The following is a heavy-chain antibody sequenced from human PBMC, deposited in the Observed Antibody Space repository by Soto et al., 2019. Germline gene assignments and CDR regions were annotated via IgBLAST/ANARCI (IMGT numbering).Heavy chain of an antibody. CDR3: ARGPRTGVGGGDH. D-gene: IGHD3-16*01. CDR2: VHYSGST. Sequence: QVQLQESGPGLVKPSETLSLTCTVSGGSVSSGSYYWSWIRQPPGKGLEWIAWVHYSGSTNYNPPLKSRATISADPSKNQFSLNRNSGTAADTAVYYCARGPRTGVGGGDHWGQGTLVTVSS. CDR1: GGSVSSGSYY. J-gene: IGHJ4*02. V-gene: IGHV4-61*01.